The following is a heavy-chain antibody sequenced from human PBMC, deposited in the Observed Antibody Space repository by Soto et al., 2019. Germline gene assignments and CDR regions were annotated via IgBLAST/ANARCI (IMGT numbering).Heavy chain of an antibody. V-gene: IGHV3-9*01. J-gene: IGHJ4*02. CDR3: AKDAEGATYYFDY. CDR2: ISWNSGSI. CDR1: GFTFDDYA. Sequence: GGSLRLSCAASGFTFDDYAMHWVRQAPGKGLEWVSGISWNSGSIGYADSVKGRFTISRDNAKNSLYLQMNSLRAEDTALYYCAKDAEGATYYFDYWGQGTLVTVSS. D-gene: IGHD1-26*01.